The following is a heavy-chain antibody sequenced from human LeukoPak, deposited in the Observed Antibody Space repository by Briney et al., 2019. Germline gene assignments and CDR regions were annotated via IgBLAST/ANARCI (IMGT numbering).Heavy chain of an antibody. V-gene: IGHV4-30-2*01. D-gene: IGHD4-17*01. J-gene: IGHJ4*02. CDR3: ARSTTVTAPFDY. CDR1: GGSISSGGYS. CDR2: IYHSGST. Sequence: PSQTLCLTCAVSGGSISSGGYSWSWIRQPPGKGLEWIGYIYHSGSTYYNPSLKSRVTISVDRSKNQFSLKLSSVTAADTAVYYCARSTTVTAPFDYWGQGTLVTVSS.